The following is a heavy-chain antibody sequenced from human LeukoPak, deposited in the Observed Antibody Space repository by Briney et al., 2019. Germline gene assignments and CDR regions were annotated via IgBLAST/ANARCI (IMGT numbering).Heavy chain of an antibody. CDR2: IKSKTDGETT. CDR3: TTAPSGYAYMNGWHLDY. CDR1: GFTFNYAW. Sequence: GGSLRLSCAASGFTFNYAWTSWVRQAPGKGLEWGGRIKSKTDGETTDYAAPVKGRFTISRDDSKNTLYLQMDSLKTEDTAFYYCTTAPSGYAYMNGWHLDYWGQGALVTVSS. J-gene: IGHJ4*02. V-gene: IGHV3-15*01. D-gene: IGHD5-18*01.